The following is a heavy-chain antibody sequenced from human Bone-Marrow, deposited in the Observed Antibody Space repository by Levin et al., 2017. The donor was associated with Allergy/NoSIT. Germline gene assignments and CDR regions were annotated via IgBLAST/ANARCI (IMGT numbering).Heavy chain of an antibody. D-gene: IGHD1-14*01. CDR1: GGSISSGGHY. V-gene: IGHV4-31*03. CDR2: IYYGGDT. Sequence: PSETLSLTCTVSGGSISSGGHYWSWIRHLPGKGLEWIGHIYYGGDTYYTPSLRSRVSISADPSKNHFSLGLSSVTTADTAVYFCARAGTYGGRFDIWGRGTMVTVSS. J-gene: IGHJ3*02. CDR3: ARAGTYGGRFDI.